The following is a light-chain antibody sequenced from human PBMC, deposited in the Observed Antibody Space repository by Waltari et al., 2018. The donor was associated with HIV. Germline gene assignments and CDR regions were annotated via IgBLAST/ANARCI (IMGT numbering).Light chain of an antibody. J-gene: IGLJ1*01. CDR3: VGWDSSLSAYV. Sequence: QSFLTQPPSASGTPGQTVTISCSGSSSNIENDNVYWYQQLPGLTPKLLIYKNFLRPSGVPDRVAASKSGTSASLTISGLWSADEADYYCVGWDSSLSAYVFGAGTKVAVL. CDR1: SSNIENDN. V-gene: IGLV1-47*03. CDR2: KNF.